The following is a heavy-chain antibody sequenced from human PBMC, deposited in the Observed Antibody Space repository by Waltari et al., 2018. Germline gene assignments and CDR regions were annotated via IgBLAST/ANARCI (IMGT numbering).Heavy chain of an antibody. D-gene: IGHD3-9*01. CDR3: ARGGVNYNNWFDP. CDR2: ISYSWTT. Sequence: QLRLQESGPGLVKPSETLSVTCIVSGGSLRDESSYWGWFRQSPEKGLEWLGHISYSWTTFYNPSLRSRVTLSVDTLKNQFSLEMTSLTAADTAVYYCARGGVNYNNWFDPWGQGTPVTVSS. CDR1: GGSLRDESSY. V-gene: IGHV4-39*01. J-gene: IGHJ5*02.